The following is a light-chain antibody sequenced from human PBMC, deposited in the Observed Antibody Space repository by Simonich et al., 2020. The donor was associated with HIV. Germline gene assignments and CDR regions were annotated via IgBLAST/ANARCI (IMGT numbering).Light chain of an antibody. Sequence: DIQMTQSPSSLSASVGDRVTITCLARQSISSWLAWYQQKPGKAPKLLIYKASSLASGVPSRFSGRGSGTEFTLTISSLQPDDFATYYCQQYNSYSRTFGQGTKVEIK. CDR2: KAS. CDR3: QQYNSYSRT. J-gene: IGKJ1*01. CDR1: QSISSW. V-gene: IGKV1-5*03.